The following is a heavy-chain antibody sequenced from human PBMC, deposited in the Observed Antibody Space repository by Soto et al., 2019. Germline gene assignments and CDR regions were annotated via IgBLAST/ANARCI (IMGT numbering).Heavy chain of an antibody. V-gene: IGHV4-31*03. CDR2: IYYSGST. Sequence: SETLSLTCTVSGGSISTSGYYWSWIRQHPGKGLEWIGYIYYSGSTYYNPSLKSRVTISVDTSKNQFSLKLSSVTAADTAVYYCARAGGSGWFEAGFDAFDIWGQGTMVTVSS. J-gene: IGHJ3*02. CDR1: GGSISTSGYY. CDR3: ARAGGSGWFEAGFDAFDI. D-gene: IGHD6-19*01.